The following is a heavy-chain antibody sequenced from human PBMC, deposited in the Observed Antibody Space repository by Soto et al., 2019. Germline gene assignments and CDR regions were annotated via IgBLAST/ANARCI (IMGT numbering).Heavy chain of an antibody. V-gene: IGHV3-9*01. D-gene: IGHD2-15*01. CDR2: INWNGGIT. CDR1: GFNFEDYA. Sequence: PGGCLRLSCEGFGFNFEDYAMHWMRQGAGEGLEGVSGINWNGGITGYADSVKGRFTVSRDNANNSLHLEMSSLKTEDTALYYCARGRGALTVVSNWFDPWGQGTLVTVSS. J-gene: IGHJ5*02. CDR3: ARGRGALTVVSNWFDP.